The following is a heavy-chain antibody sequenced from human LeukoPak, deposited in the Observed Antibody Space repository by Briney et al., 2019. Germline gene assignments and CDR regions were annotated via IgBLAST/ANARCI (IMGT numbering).Heavy chain of an antibody. J-gene: IGHJ4*02. CDR1: GFTFSSYA. CDR2: ISYDGSNK. D-gene: IGHD5-18*01. V-gene: IGHV3-30-3*01. Sequence: GGSLRLSCAASGFTFSSYAMHWVRQAPGKGLEWVAVISYDGSNKYYADSVKGRFTISRDNSKNTLYLQMNSLRAEDTAVYYCARGRRRGYSYGTIFDYWGPGTLVTVSS. CDR3: ARGRRRGYSYGTIFDY.